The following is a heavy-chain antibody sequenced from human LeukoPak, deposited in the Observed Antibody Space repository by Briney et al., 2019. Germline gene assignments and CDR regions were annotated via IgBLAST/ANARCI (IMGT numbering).Heavy chain of an antibody. Sequence: PGGSLRLSCAASGFTFSSYAMHWVRQAPGKGLEWVSGISWNSGSIGYADSMKGRFTISRDNAKNSLYLQMNSLRAEDTALYYCAKDAPLAGRPLDYWGQGTLVTVSS. D-gene: IGHD6-19*01. CDR1: GFTFSSYA. V-gene: IGHV3-9*01. CDR3: AKDAPLAGRPLDY. J-gene: IGHJ4*02. CDR2: ISWNSGSI.